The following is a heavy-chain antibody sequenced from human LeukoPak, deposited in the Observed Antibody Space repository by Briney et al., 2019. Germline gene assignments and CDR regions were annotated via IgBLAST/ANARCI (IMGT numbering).Heavy chain of an antibody. J-gene: IGHJ4*02. CDR2: IYHSGST. CDR1: GGSISSSSYY. CDR3: ARVGSDYALLY. Sequence: SETLSPTCTVSGGSISSSSYYWGWIRQPPGKGLEWIGRIYHSGSTSYNPSLKSRVTVSIDTSNNQFSLKLISVTAADTAVYYCARVGSDYALLYWGQGTLVTVSS. D-gene: IGHD4-17*01. V-gene: IGHV4-39*07.